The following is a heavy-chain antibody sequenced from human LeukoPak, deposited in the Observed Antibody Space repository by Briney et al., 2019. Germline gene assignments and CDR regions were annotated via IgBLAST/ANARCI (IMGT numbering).Heavy chain of an antibody. CDR1: WFPLRSYG. Sequence: GSLRLSFSPSWFPLRSYGLDWVRPAPGQGLGGVAFIRYDGSDTNYADSVKGRFFVSRDNSKNTLYLQMNSLRAEDTAVYYCAKAGIVVVPAAIGDYWGQGTLVTVSS. V-gene: IGHV3-30*02. CDR3: AKAGIVVVPAAIGDY. J-gene: IGHJ4*02. D-gene: IGHD2-2*02. CDR2: IRYDGSDT.